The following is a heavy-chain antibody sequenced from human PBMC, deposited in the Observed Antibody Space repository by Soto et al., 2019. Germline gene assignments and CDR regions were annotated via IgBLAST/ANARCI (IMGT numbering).Heavy chain of an antibody. V-gene: IGHV1-24*01. CDR1: GYTLTELS. J-gene: IGHJ6*02. D-gene: IGHD4-17*01. Sequence: QVQLVQSGAEVKKPGASVKVSCKVSGYTLTELSMHWVRQAPGKGLEWMGGFDPEDGETIYAQKFQSRVTMTEDTSTDTAYMELSSLRSEDTAVYYCATDAPRYGGNLDYYYYGMDVWGQGTTVTVSS. CDR2: FDPEDGET. CDR3: ATDAPRYGGNLDYYYYGMDV.